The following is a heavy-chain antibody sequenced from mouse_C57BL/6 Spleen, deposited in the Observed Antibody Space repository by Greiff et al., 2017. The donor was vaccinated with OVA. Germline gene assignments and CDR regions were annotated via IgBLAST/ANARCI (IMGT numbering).Heavy chain of an antibody. CDR2: IYPGSGSP. V-gene: IGHV1-55*01. CDR1: GYTFTSYW. CDR3: ARGILDYYGSDYAMDY. J-gene: IGHJ4*01. D-gene: IGHD1-1*01. Sequence: QVQLQQPGAELVKPGASVKMSCKASGYTFTSYWITWVKQRPGQGLEWIGDIYPGSGSPNYNEKFKSKATLTVDTSSSTAYMQLSSLTSEDSAVYYCARGILDYYGSDYAMDYWGQGTSVTVSS.